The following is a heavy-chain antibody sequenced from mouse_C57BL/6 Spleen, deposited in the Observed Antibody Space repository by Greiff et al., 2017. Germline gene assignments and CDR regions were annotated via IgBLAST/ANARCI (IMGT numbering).Heavy chain of an antibody. D-gene: IGHD1-1*01. V-gene: IGHV1-72*01. CDR1: GYTFTSYW. CDR2: IDPTSGGT. CDR3: ARGEWTTVGYFDY. J-gene: IGHJ2*01. Sequence: VQLQQPGAELVKPGASVKLSCKASGYTFTSYWMHWVKQRPGRGLEWIGRIDPTSGGTKYNEKFKSKATLTVDKPSSTAYMRLSSLKSEDSAVYYCARGEWTTVGYFDYWGQSTTLTVSS.